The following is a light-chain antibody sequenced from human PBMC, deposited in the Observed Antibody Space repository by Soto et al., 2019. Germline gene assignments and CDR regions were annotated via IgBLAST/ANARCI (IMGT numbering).Light chain of an antibody. CDR3: CSYVGGNTYV. Sequence: QSVLTQPASVSGSPGQSITISCTGTSSDAGSCDLVSWYQQHPGKVPKLIIYEGSKRPSGVSIRFSGSKSGNTASLTISGLQAEDEADYYCCSYVGGNTYVFGTGTKLTVL. CDR1: SSDAGSCDL. J-gene: IGLJ1*01. V-gene: IGLV2-23*01. CDR2: EGS.